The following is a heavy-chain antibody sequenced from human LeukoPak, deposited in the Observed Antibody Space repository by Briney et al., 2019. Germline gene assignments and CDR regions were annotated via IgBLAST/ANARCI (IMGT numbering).Heavy chain of an antibody. CDR1: GFTYSSYA. Sequence: GGSLRLSCAASGFTYSSYAMHWVRQAPGKGLEWVAVISYDGSNKYYADSVKGRFTISRDNSKNTLYLQMNSLRAEDTAVYYCAKTRPLDSSSWSHGDYWGQGTLVTVSS. CDR3: AKTRPLDSSSWSHGDY. CDR2: ISYDGSNK. J-gene: IGHJ4*02. V-gene: IGHV3-30*04. D-gene: IGHD6-13*01.